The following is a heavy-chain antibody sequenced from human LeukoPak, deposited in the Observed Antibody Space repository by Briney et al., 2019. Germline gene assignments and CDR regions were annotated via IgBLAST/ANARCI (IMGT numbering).Heavy chain of an antibody. Sequence: SETLSLTCTVSGGSISSSGYYWSWIRQHPGKGLEWIGYIYYSGSTYYNPSLKSRVTISVDTSKNQFSLKLSSVTAADTAVYYCARGGYCGGDCLDAFDIWGQGTMVTVSS. V-gene: IGHV4-31*03. J-gene: IGHJ3*02. CDR3: ARGGYCGGDCLDAFDI. CDR2: IYYSGST. D-gene: IGHD2-21*02. CDR1: GGSISSSGYY.